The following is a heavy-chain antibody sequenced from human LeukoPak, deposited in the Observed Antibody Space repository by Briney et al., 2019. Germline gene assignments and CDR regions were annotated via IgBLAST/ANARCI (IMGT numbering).Heavy chain of an antibody. CDR3: ARSGSTGYSLDY. D-gene: IGHD3-22*01. J-gene: IGHJ4*02. V-gene: IGHV1-2*02. CDR2: IDPNSGDT. Sequence: ASVKVSFKASGYSFTGYFIHWVRQAPGQGLEWMGCIDPNSGDTKYAQKSQGRVSMPRDTSTRTAYMELSRLRSDDTAVYFCARSGSTGYSLDYWGQGTLVTVSS. CDR1: GYSFTGYF.